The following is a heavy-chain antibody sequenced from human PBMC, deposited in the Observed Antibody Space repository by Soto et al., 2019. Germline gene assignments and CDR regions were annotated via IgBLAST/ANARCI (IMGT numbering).Heavy chain of an antibody. CDR3: AKDLGSSSPSVPYYMDV. CDR1: GFTFSSYA. V-gene: IGHV3-23*01. J-gene: IGHJ6*03. D-gene: IGHD6-6*01. Sequence: EVQLLESGGGLVQPGGSLRLSCAASGFTFSSYAMSWVRQAPGKGLEWVSAISGSGGSTYYADSVKGRFTISRDNSKNTLYLQMNSLRAEDTAVYFCAKDLGSSSPSVPYYMDVWGKGTTVTVSS. CDR2: ISGSGGST.